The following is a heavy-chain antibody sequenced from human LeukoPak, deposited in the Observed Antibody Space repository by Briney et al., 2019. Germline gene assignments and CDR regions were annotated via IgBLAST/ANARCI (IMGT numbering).Heavy chain of an antibody. D-gene: IGHD3-10*01. V-gene: IGHV3-74*01. CDR1: GFTFSSYW. J-gene: IGHJ4*02. CDR3: ATLAENRDSGYYFDS. Sequence: GRSLRLSCAASGFTFSSYWMHWVRQVPGKGLEWVSRINSDGSSTTYADSVKGRFTISRDNAKSTLYLQMNSLRAEDTAVYYCATLAENRDSGYYFDSWGQGTLVTVSS. CDR2: INSDGSST.